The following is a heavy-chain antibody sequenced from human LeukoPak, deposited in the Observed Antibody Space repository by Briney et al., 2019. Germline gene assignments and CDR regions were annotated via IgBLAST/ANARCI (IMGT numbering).Heavy chain of an antibody. D-gene: IGHD6-6*01. CDR3: AREDEYSSAGGPVSKNPINWFDP. Sequence: GGSLRLSCAASGFTVSSNYMSWVRQAPGKGLEWVSVIYSGGSTYYADSVKGRFTISRDNSKNTLYLQMNSLRAEDTAVYYCAREDEYSSAGGPVSKNPINWFDPWGQGTLVTVSS. J-gene: IGHJ5*02. CDR1: GFTVSSNY. V-gene: IGHV3-53*01. CDR2: IYSGGST.